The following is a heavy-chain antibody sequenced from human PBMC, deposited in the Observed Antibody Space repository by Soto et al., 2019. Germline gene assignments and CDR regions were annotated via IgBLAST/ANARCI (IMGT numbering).Heavy chain of an antibody. CDR1: GFTFSSYG. CDR2: IWYDGSNK. J-gene: IGHJ4*02. D-gene: IGHD5-18*01. V-gene: IGHV3-33*01. CDR3: ARDQLSVSGDYFDY. Sequence: QVQLVESGGGVVQPGRSLRLSCAASGFTFSSYGMHWVRQAPGKGLEWVAVIWYDGSNKYYADSVKGRFTISRDNSKNTLYLQMNSLRAEDTAVYYCARDQLSVSGDYFDYWGQGTLVTVSS.